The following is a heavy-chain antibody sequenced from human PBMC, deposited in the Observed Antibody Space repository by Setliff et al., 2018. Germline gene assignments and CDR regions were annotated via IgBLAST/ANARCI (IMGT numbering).Heavy chain of an antibody. J-gene: IGHJ6*02. V-gene: IGHV1-69*13. D-gene: IGHD2-2*02. CDR1: GGTFSSYA. CDR2: IIPIFGTA. Sequence: ASVKVSCKASGGTFSSYAISWVRQAPGQGLEWIGGIIPIFGTANYAQKFQGRVTITADESTSTAYMELSSLRSEDTAVYYCARDSRGLVPAAIEGSYYYYGMDVWGQGTTVTVSS. CDR3: ARDSRGLVPAAIEGSYYYYGMDV.